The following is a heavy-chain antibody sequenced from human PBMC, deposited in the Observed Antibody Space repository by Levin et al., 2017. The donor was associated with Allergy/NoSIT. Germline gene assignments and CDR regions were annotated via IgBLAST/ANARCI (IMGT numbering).Heavy chain of an antibody. CDR3: AKDRRVWFGESACLDY. CDR2: ISYDGSNK. D-gene: IGHD3-10*01. CDR1: GFTFSSYG. J-gene: IGHJ4*02. V-gene: IGHV3-30*18. Sequence: GESLKISCAASGFTFSSYGMHWVRQAPGKGLEWVAVISYDGSNKYYADSVKGRFTISRDNSKNTLYLQMNSLRAEDTAVYYCAKDRRVWFGESACLDYWGQGTLVTVSS.